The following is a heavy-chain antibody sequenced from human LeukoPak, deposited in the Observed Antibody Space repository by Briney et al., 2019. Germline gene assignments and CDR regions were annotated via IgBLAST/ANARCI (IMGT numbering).Heavy chain of an antibody. D-gene: IGHD1-26*01. CDR1: GFTFSSYA. V-gene: IGHV3-23*01. Sequence: GGSLRLSCAASGFTFSSYAMSWVRQAPGKGLEWVSAISGSGGSTYYADSVKGRFTISRDNSKNTLYLQMNSLRAEDTAVYNCARDEGGSYNYFWGQGTLVTVSS. CDR2: ISGSGGST. J-gene: IGHJ4*02. CDR3: ARDEGGSYNYF.